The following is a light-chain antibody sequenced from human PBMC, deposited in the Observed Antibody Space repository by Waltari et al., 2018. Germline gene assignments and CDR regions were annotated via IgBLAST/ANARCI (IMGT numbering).Light chain of an antibody. Sequence: DIQMTQSPSSVSASVGDRVTITCRASQGISSSLAWYQQKPGKVTNLLIYAASSLQSGVPSRFSGSGSGTDFTLTISSLQPEDSATYYCQQAKSFPLTFGPGTKVDIK. V-gene: IGKV1-12*01. J-gene: IGKJ3*01. CDR1: QGISSS. CDR2: AAS. CDR3: QQAKSFPLT.